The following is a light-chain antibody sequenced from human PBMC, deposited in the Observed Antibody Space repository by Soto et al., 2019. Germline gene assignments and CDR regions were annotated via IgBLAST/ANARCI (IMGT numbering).Light chain of an antibody. V-gene: IGLV2-14*01. CDR1: SSDVGGYNY. J-gene: IGLJ1*01. CDR2: EVS. Sequence: QSVLTQPAAVSVSPGQSITISCTGTSSDVGGYNYVSWYQQHPGKAPKLMIYEVSNRPSGVSNRFSGSKSGNTASLTISGLQAEDEADYYCSSYTSSSTLDVFGTGTKV. CDR3: SSYTSSSTLDV.